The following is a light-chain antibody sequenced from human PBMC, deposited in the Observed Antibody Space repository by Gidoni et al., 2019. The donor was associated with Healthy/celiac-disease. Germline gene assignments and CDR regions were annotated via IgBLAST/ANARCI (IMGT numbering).Light chain of an antibody. CDR1: QDISNY. CDR3: QQYDNLPRT. V-gene: IGKV1-33*01. CDR2: DAS. J-gene: IGKJ1*01. Sequence: DIQMTQSPSSLSASVGDRITITCQASQDISNYLNWYQQKPGKAPKLLIYDASNLETGGPSRCSGSGSGTDFTFTISSLQPEDIATYYCQQYDNLPRTFGQXTKVEIK.